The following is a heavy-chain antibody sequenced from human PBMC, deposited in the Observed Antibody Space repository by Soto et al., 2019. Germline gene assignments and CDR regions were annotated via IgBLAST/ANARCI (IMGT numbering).Heavy chain of an antibody. CDR3: ASGGDFWSGYSHYFEY. V-gene: IGHV4-59*01. J-gene: IGHJ4*02. CDR2: IYYSGST. D-gene: IGHD3-3*01. Sequence: SETLSLTCTVSGGSISSYYWSWIRQPPGKGLEWIGYIYYSGSTNYNPSLKSRVTISVDTSKNQFSLKLSSVTAADTAVYYCASGGDFWSGYSHYFEYWGQGTLVTVSS. CDR1: GGSISSYY.